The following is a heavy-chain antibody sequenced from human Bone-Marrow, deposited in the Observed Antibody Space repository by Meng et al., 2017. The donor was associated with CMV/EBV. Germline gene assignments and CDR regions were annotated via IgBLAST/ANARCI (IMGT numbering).Heavy chain of an antibody. CDR2: IRYDGSNK. CDR1: GFTFSNYG. CDR3: ADSGSLGAC. D-gene: IGHD1-26*01. Sequence: GESLKISCAASGFTFSNYGMHWVRQAPGKGLEWVAFIRYDGSNKYYADSVKGRFTISRDNSKNTLYLQMNSLRAEDTAVYYCADSGSLGACWGQRTLVTVSS. V-gene: IGHV3-30*02. J-gene: IGHJ4*02.